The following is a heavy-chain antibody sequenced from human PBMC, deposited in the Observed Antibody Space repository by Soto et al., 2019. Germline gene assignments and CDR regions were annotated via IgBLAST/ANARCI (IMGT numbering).Heavy chain of an antibody. D-gene: IGHD3-10*01. CDR1: GGSFSGYY. CDR2: INHSGST. V-gene: IGHV4-34*01. J-gene: IGHJ5*02. CDR3: ARFTITMVRGVNWFDP. Sequence: QVQLQQWGAGLLKPSETLSLTCAVYGGSFSGYYWSWIRQPPGKGLEWIGEINHSGSTNYNPSLKSRVTISVDTSKNQFSLKLSSVTAADTAVYYCARFTITMVRGVNWFDPWGQGTLVTVSS.